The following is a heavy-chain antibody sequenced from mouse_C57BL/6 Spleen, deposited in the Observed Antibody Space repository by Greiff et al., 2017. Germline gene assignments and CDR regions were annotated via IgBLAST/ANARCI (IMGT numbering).Heavy chain of an antibody. CDR2: INYDGSST. D-gene: IGHD2-2*01. CDR3: AREDGYGPFAY. J-gene: IGHJ3*01. Sequence: DVHLVESEGGLVQPGRSLKLSCTASGFTFSDYYMAWVRQVPEKGLEWVANINYDGSSTYYLDSLKSRFIISRDNAKNILYLQMSSLKSEDTATYDCAREDGYGPFAYWGQGTLVTVSA. CDR1: GFTFSDYY. V-gene: IGHV5-16*01.